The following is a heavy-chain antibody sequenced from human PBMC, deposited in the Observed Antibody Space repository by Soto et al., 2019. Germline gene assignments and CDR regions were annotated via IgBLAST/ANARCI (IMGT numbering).Heavy chain of an antibody. CDR2: ISSSSSYI. D-gene: IGHD6-13*01. V-gene: IGHV3-21*01. CDR1: GFTFSSYS. CDR3: ARDPVYSSSWYLNWFDP. Sequence: GESLKISCVASGFTFSSYSMNWVRQAPGKGLEWVSSISSSSSYIYYADSVKGRFTISRDNAKNSLYLQMNSLRAEDTAVYYCARDPVYSSSWYLNWFDPWGQGTLVTVSS. J-gene: IGHJ5*02.